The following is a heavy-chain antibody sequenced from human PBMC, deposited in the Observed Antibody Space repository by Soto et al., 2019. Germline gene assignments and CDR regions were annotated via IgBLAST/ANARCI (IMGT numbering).Heavy chain of an antibody. J-gene: IGHJ6*02. D-gene: IGHD1-7*01. CDR1: GFTFTSSA. Sequence: SVKVSCKASGFTFTSSAVQWVRQARGQRLEWIGWIVVGSGNTNYAQKFQERVTITRDMSTSTAYMELSSLRSEDTAVYYCAASSRTTNFRYYYYGMDVWGPGTTVTVSS. V-gene: IGHV1-58*01. CDR3: AASSRTTNFRYYYYGMDV. CDR2: IVVGSGNT.